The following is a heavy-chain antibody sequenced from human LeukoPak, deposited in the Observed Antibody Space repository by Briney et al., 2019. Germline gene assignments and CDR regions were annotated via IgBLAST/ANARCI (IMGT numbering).Heavy chain of an antibody. CDR2: ISGSGSST. Sequence: AGGSLRLSCAASGFTFSSYAMSWVRQAPGKGLEWVSAISGSGSSTYYADSVKGRFTISRDNSKNTLYLQMNSLRAEDTALYYCAKRDGYISNPLKDWGQGTLVTVSS. J-gene: IGHJ4*02. CDR1: GFTFSSYA. V-gene: IGHV3-23*01. CDR3: AKRDGYISNPLKD. D-gene: IGHD5-24*01.